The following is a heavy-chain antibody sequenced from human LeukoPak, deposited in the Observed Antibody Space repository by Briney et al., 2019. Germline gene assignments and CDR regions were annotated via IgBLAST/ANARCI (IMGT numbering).Heavy chain of an antibody. D-gene: IGHD6-19*01. Sequence: ASVKVSCKASGYTFTSYAMHWVRQAPGQRLEWMGWINAGNGNTKYSQKFQGRVTITRDTSASTAYMELSSLRSEDTAVYYCAREIDSSGWYYFDYWGQGTLVTVSS. CDR2: INAGNGNT. V-gene: IGHV1-3*01. CDR3: AREIDSSGWYYFDY. J-gene: IGHJ4*02. CDR1: GYTFTSYA.